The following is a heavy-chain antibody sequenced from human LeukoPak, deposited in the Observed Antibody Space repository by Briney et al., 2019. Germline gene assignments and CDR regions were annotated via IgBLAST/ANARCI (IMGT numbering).Heavy chain of an antibody. CDR2: IYYSGST. V-gene: IGHV4-59*01. CDR3: ASKWLSSRGNYFDY. CDR1: GGSISSYY. D-gene: IGHD6-13*01. Sequence: SETLSLTCTVSGGSISSYYWSWIRQPPGKRLEWIGYIYYSGSTNYNPSLKSRVTISVDTSKNQFSLKLSSVTAADTAVYYCASKWLSSRGNYFDYCGQGTLVTVSS. J-gene: IGHJ4*02.